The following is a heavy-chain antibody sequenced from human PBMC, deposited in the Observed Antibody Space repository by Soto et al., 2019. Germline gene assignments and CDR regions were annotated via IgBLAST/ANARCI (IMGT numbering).Heavy chain of an antibody. CDR2: IYPGDSDT. CDR3: ARSWEGRAAADHWFDP. D-gene: IGHD6-13*01. CDR1: GYSFTSYW. V-gene: IGHV5-51*01. Sequence: GESLKISCKGSGYSFTSYWIGWVRQMPGKGLEWMGIIYPGDSDTRYSPSFQGQVTISADKSISTAYLQWSSLKASDTAMYYCARSWEGRAAADHWFDPWGQGTLVTVSS. J-gene: IGHJ5*02.